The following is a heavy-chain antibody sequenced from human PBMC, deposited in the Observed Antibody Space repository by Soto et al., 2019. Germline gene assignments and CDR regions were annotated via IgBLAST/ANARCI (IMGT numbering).Heavy chain of an antibody. CDR2: IIPIMGII. V-gene: IGHV1-69*08. J-gene: IGHJ5*02. CDR1: GCTFSTST. D-gene: IGHD4-4*01. Sequence: QVQLVQSGAEVKKPGSSVKVSCKASGCTFSTSTITWVRQAPGPGLEWMGRIIPIMGIINYAQKFQGRVTISADKFSCTAYMELTGLRSDDTAVYYCAGDPDSHYNDSHASSYPWGQGTLVTVSS. CDR3: AGDPDSHYNDSHASSYP.